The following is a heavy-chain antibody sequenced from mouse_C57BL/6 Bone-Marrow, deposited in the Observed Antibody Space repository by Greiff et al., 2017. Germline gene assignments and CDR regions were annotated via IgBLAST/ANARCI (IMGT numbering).Heavy chain of an antibody. CDR3: ARLYFAWFAY. CDR2: ISSGSSTI. Sequence: VQLQQSGGGLVKPGGSLKLSCAASGFTFSDYGMHWVRQAPEKGLEWVAYISSGSSTIYYADTVKGRFTISRDNAKNTLFLQMTSLRSEDTAMYYCARLYFAWFAYWGQGTLVTVSA. J-gene: IGHJ3*01. D-gene: IGHD1-1*01. V-gene: IGHV5-17*01. CDR1: GFTFSDYG.